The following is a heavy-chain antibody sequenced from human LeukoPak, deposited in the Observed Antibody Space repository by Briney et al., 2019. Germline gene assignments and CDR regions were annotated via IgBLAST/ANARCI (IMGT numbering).Heavy chain of an antibody. CDR3: AGEIAAAGMVWFDP. J-gene: IGHJ5*02. CDR2: IYYSGST. V-gene: IGHV4-59*01. D-gene: IGHD6-13*01. Sequence: SETLSLTCTVSGGSISSYYWSWIRQPPGKGLEWIGYIYYSGSTNYNPSLKSRVTISVDTSKNQFSLKLSSVTAADTAVYYCAGEIAAAGMVWFDPWGQGTLVTVSS. CDR1: GGSISSYY.